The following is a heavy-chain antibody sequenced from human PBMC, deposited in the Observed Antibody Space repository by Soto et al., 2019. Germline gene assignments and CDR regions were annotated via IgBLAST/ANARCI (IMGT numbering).Heavy chain of an antibody. D-gene: IGHD2-2*01. CDR3: ARVSYCISTSCYAAPYNWFDP. V-gene: IGHV1-69*01. J-gene: IGHJ5*02. Sequence: VKVSCKASGGTFSSYSISWVRQAPGQGLEWMGGIIPIFGTANYAQKFQGRVTITADESTSTAYMELSSLRSEDTAVYYCARVSYCISTSCYAAPYNWFDPWGQGTLVTVSS. CDR2: IIPIFGTA. CDR1: GGTFSSYS.